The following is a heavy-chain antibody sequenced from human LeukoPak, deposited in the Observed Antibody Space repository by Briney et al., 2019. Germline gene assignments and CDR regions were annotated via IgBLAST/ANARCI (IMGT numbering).Heavy chain of an antibody. CDR1: GFTVSSNY. V-gene: IGHV3-23*01. J-gene: IGHJ4*02. Sequence: GGSLRLSCAASGFTVSSNYMSWVRQAPGKGLEWVSAISGSGGSTYYADSVKGRFTISRDNSKNTLYLQMNSLRAEDTAVYYCAKVKGFWSGYYDYWGQGTLVTVSS. CDR2: ISGSGGST. CDR3: AKVKGFWSGYYDY. D-gene: IGHD3-3*01.